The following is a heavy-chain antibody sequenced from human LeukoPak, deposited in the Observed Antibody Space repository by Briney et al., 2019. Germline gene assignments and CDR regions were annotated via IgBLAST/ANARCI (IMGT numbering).Heavy chain of an antibody. D-gene: IGHD3-9*01. J-gene: IGHJ4*02. CDR1: GGTFSSYA. CDR2: IIPIFGTA. CDR3: ARDPGYDILTGRKAPFFDY. V-gene: IGHV1-69*05. Sequence: SVKVSCKASGGTFSSYAISWVRQAPGQGLEWMGRIIPIFGTANYAQKFQGRVTITTDESTSTAYMELSSLRSEDTAVYYCARDPGYDILTGRKAPFFDYWGLGTLVTVSS.